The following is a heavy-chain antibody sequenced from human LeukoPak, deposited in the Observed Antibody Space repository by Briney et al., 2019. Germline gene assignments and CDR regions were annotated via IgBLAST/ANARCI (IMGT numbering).Heavy chain of an antibody. CDR1: GGSIRYYY. J-gene: IGHJ4*02. V-gene: IGHV4-4*07. Sequence: ASETLSLTCTVSGGSIRYYYWSWIRQPAGKGLEWIGRFYTSGNTNYNPSLKSRITMSEDTSKNQFSLKLSSVTAADTAVHYCARRSGSFSTGYYFDSWGQGTLVTVSS. D-gene: IGHD1-26*01. CDR3: ARRSGSFSTGYYFDS. CDR2: FYTSGNT.